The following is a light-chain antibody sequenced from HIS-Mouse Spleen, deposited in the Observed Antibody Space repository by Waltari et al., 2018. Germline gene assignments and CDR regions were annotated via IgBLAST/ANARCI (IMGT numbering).Light chain of an antibody. CDR2: RNN. CDR3: AAWDDSLSGWV. Sequence: QSVLTQPPSASGTPGQRSTISCSGTSSNIGRHYVYSYQQLPGTAPKLLIYRNNQRPSGVPDRFSGSKSGTSASLAISGLRSEDEADYYCAAWDDSLSGWVFGGGTKLTVL. J-gene: IGLJ3*02. CDR1: SSNIGRHY. V-gene: IGLV1-47*01.